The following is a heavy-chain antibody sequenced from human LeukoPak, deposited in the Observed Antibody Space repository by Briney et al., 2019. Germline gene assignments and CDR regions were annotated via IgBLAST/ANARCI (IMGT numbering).Heavy chain of an antibody. V-gene: IGHV4-39*01. CDR3: ARHKLLTQGAYCGGDCYSGWFDP. CDR2: IYYSGST. J-gene: IGHJ5*02. CDR1: GGSISSSSYY. Sequence: SQTLSLTCTVSGGSISSSSYYWGWIRQPPGKGLEWIGGIYYSGSTYYNPSLKSRVTISVDTSKNQFSLKLSSVTAADTAVYYCARHKLLTQGAYCGGDCYSGWFDPWGQGTLVTVSS. D-gene: IGHD2-21*02.